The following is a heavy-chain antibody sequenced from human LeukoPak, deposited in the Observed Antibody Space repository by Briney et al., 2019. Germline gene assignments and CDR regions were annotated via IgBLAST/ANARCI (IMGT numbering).Heavy chain of an antibody. CDR1: GDSIRNYY. Sequence: SETLSLTCTVFGDSIRNYYWSWVRQPPGKGLEWIGYVSDRGSTDYNPSLKSRVIISMDTSKSQFSLRLRSVTAADTAVYYCARKEYDTPNWFDPWGQGTLVTVSS. J-gene: IGHJ5*02. CDR2: VSDRGST. CDR3: ARKEYDTPNWFDP. D-gene: IGHD5-18*01. V-gene: IGHV4-59*12.